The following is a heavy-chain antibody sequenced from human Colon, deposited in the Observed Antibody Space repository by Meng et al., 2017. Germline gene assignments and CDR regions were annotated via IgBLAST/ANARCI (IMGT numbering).Heavy chain of an antibody. V-gene: IGHV5-51*01. D-gene: IGHD5-24*01. CDR1: GYSFTSYW. J-gene: IGHJ4*02. CDR2: IYPGDSDT. Sequence: GGSLRLSCKGSGYSFTSYWIGWVRQMPGKGLEWMGIIYPGDSDTRYSPSFQGQVTISADKSISTAYLQWSSLKASDTAMYYCARGARDNYFGYWGQGTLVTVSS. CDR3: ARGARDNYFGY.